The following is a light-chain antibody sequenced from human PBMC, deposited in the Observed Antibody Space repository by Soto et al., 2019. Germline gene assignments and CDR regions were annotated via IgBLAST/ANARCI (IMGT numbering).Light chain of an antibody. CDR1: QSINSW. J-gene: IGKJ1*01. V-gene: IGKV1D-12*01. CDR3: QQADSFPWT. Sequence: DVLMTQSPSSVSASVGDRLTITCRARQSINSWWLAWYQQKPGRAPKLLISAASTLQSGVPSRFSGSGSGTDFTLTISSLQPEDFATYICQQADSFPWTFGQGTTVEV. CDR2: AAS.